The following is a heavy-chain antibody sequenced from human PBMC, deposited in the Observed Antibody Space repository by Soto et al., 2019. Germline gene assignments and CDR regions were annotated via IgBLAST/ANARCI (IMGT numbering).Heavy chain of an antibody. V-gene: IGHV4-61*01. D-gene: IGHD3-10*01. J-gene: IGHJ4*02. CDR1: GGSVSSSNYY. Sequence: SETLSLTCTVSGGSVSSSNYYWTWIRQPPGKGLEWIGYIYYSGSTNYNPSLKSRVTISVDTSKNQFPLKLSSVTAADTAVYYRARDTHYGSYFDYWGRGTLVAVSS. CDR3: ARDTHYGSYFDY. CDR2: IYYSGST.